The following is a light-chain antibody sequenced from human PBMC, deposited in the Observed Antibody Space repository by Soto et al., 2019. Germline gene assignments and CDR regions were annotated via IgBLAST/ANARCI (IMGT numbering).Light chain of an antibody. CDR1: QSVSSY. J-gene: IGKJ5*01. Sequence: EIVLTQSPATLSFSAGERATLYCRASQSVSSYLAWYQQKPGQAPRLLIYDASNRATGIPARFSGSGSGTDFTLTISSLEPEDFAVYYCQQRSNWPPTFGQGTRLEIK. V-gene: IGKV3-11*01. CDR2: DAS. CDR3: QQRSNWPPT.